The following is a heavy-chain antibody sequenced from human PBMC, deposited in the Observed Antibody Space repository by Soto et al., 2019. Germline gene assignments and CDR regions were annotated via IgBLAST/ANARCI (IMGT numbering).Heavy chain of an antibody. CDR3: VRELGLAD. V-gene: IGHV3-7*03. D-gene: IGHD7-27*01. CDR1: GFTLSNYW. Sequence: GGSLILSCAASGFTLSNYWMTWVRQAPGKGLEWVANINKDGSQKNYVDSVKGRFTIARDNGQNSLSLQINSLRVEDTAVYYCVRELGLADWGQGALVTVSS. J-gene: IGHJ4*02. CDR2: INKDGSQK.